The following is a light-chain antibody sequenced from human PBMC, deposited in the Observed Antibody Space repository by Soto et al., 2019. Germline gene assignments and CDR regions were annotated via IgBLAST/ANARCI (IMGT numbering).Light chain of an antibody. Sequence: EMVLTQSPGTLSLSPGARATLSCRASQSVSNDYVAWFQQKPVQTPRLLIYSVSTMATGIPDRFSGSGSGTDFTLTISRLEPEDFAMYYCLHHGSSLWTFGQGTKVDIK. J-gene: IGKJ1*01. CDR1: QSVSNDY. CDR3: LHHGSSLWT. CDR2: SVS. V-gene: IGKV3-20*01.